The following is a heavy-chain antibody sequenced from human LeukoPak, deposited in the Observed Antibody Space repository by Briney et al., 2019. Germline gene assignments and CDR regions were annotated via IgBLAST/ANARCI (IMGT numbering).Heavy chain of an antibody. CDR3: ARQATVVLPDY. J-gene: IGHJ4*02. CDR1: GGSISSYY. D-gene: IGHD4-23*01. V-gene: IGHV4-59*01. Sequence: SETLSLTCTVSGGSISSYYWSWIRQPPGKGLEWIGYIYYSGSTNYNPSLKSRVTISVDTSKNQFSLKLSSVTAADTAVYYCARQATVVLPDYWGQGTLVTVSS. CDR2: IYYSGST.